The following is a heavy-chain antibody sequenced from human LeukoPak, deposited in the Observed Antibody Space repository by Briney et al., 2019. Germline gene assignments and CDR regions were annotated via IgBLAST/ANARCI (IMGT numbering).Heavy chain of an antibody. CDR3: AKWDSGYDSGLDY. CDR2: ISGSGGST. CDR1: GFTFSSYA. J-gene: IGHJ4*02. Sequence: GGSLRLSRAASGFTFSSYAMSWVRQAPGKGLEWVSAISGSGGSTYYADSVKGRFTISRDNSKNTLYLQMNSLRAEDTAVYYCAKWDSGYDSGLDYWGQGTLVTVSS. D-gene: IGHD5-12*01. V-gene: IGHV3-23*01.